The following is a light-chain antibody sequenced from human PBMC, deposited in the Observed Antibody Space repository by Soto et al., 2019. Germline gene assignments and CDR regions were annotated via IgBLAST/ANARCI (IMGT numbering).Light chain of an antibody. CDR3: QQYGGSPT. J-gene: IGKJ2*01. CDR1: QSIINSY. Sequence: EIVLTQSPGTLSFSPGERATLSCRASQSIINSYLAWYQQKPGQPPRLLLYDASSRATGIPDRFSGSGSGADFTLTISRLEPEDFAVYYCQQYGGSPTFGQGTKLEIK. V-gene: IGKV3-20*01. CDR2: DAS.